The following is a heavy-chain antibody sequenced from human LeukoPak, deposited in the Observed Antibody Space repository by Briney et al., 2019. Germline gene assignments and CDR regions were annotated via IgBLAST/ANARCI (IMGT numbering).Heavy chain of an antibody. CDR1: GDSVSSNSAA. D-gene: IGHD6-13*01. CDR2: TYYRSKWYN. Sequence: SQTLSLTCAISGDSVSSNSAAWNWIRQSPSRGLEWLGRTYYRSKWYNDYAVSVKSRITINPDTSKNQFSLQLNSVTPEDTAVYYCAREAGTYSSSWYAISWFDPWGQETLVTVSS. CDR3: AREAGTYSSSWYAISWFDP. V-gene: IGHV6-1*01. J-gene: IGHJ5*02.